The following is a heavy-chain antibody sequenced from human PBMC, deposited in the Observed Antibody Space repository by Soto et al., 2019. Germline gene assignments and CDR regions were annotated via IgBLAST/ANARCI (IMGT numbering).Heavy chain of an antibody. J-gene: IGHJ4*02. CDR3: ATAAIGFWSGLSEYYFDY. D-gene: IGHD3-3*01. Sequence: ASVKVSCKVSGYTLTELSMHWVRQAPGKGLEWMGGFDPEDGETIYAQKFQGRVTMTEDTSTDTAYMELSSLRSEDTAVYYCATAAIGFWSGLSEYYFDYWGQGTLVTVSS. CDR1: GYTLTELS. CDR2: FDPEDGET. V-gene: IGHV1-24*01.